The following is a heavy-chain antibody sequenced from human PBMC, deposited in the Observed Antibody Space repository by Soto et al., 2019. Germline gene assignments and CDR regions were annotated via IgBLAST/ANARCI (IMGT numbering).Heavy chain of an antibody. Sequence: PAGSLRLSCAASGFTFSSYGMHWVRQAPGKGLEWVAVISYDGSNKYYADSVKGRFTISRDNSKNTLYLQMNSLRAEDTAVYYCAKDQTPTGMVTPDAFDIWGQGTMVTVSS. CDR3: AKDQTPTGMVTPDAFDI. J-gene: IGHJ3*02. CDR1: GFTFSSYG. CDR2: ISYDGSNK. D-gene: IGHD4-4*01. V-gene: IGHV3-30*18.